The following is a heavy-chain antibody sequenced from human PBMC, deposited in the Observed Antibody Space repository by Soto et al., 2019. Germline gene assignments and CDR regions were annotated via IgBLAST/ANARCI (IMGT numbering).Heavy chain of an antibody. CDR3: ARGGSGWSFDY. CDR2: IYYSGST. V-gene: IGHV4-59*01. J-gene: IGHJ4*02. D-gene: IGHD6-19*01. CDR1: GGSISSYY. Sequence: ETLSLTCTVSGGSISSYYWSWIRQPPGKGLEWIGYIYYSGSTNYNPSLKSRVTISVDTSKNQFSLKLSSVTAADTAVYYCARGGSGWSFDYWGQGTLVTVSS.